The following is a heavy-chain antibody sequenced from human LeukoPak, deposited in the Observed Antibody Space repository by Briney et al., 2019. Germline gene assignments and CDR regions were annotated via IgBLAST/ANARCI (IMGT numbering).Heavy chain of an antibody. D-gene: IGHD6-13*01. CDR3: ARGTAAADWFNP. V-gene: IGHV4-34*01. CDR1: GGSFSGYY. CDR2: INHSGST. Sequence: SETLSLTCAVYGGSFSGYYWSWIRQPPGKGLEWIGEINHSGSTNYNPSLKSRVTISVDTSKNQFSLKLSSVTAADTAVYYCARGTAAADWFNPWGQGTLVTVSS. J-gene: IGHJ5*02.